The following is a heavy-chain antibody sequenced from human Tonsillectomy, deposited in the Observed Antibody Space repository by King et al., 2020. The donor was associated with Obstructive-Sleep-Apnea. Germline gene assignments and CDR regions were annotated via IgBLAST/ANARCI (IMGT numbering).Heavy chain of an antibody. V-gene: IGHV3-23*04. CDR3: AKDWAVAGTRYFDY. CDR2: ISGSGGGT. J-gene: IGHJ4*02. CDR1: GFTFSSYA. Sequence: VQLVESGGGLVQPGGSLRLSCAASGFTFSSYAMSWVRQAPGKGLEWVSGISGSGGGTYYADSVKGRFTISRDNSKNTLYLQMNSLRAEDTAGYYCAKDWAVAGTRYFDYWGQGTLVTVSS. D-gene: IGHD6-19*01.